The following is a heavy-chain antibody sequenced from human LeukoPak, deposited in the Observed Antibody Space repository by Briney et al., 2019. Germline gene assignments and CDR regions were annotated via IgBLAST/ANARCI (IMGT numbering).Heavy chain of an antibody. Sequence: PSETLSLTCTVSGGSISSGDYYWSWIHQPPGKGLEWIGYIYYSGSTYYNPSLKSRVTISLDTSKNQFSLKLSSVTAADAAVYYCASRSTTAFHYWGQGTLVTVSS. CDR1: GGSISSGDYY. CDR2: IYYSGST. D-gene: IGHD5/OR15-5a*01. J-gene: IGHJ4*02. V-gene: IGHV4-30-4*01. CDR3: ASRSTTAFHY.